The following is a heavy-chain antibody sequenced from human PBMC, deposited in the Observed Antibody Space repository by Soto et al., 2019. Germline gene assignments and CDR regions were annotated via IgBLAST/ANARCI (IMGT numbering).Heavy chain of an antibody. D-gene: IGHD2-2*01. Sequence: PSETLSLTCTVSGGSISSYYWSWIRQPPGKGLEWIGYIYYSGSTNYNPSHKSRVTISVDTSKNQFSLKMSSVTAADTAVYYCAREAPTMYCSSTSCYADYWGQGTLVTVSS. J-gene: IGHJ4*02. V-gene: IGHV4-59*01. CDR2: IYYSGST. CDR3: AREAPTMYCSSTSCYADY. CDR1: GGSISSYY.